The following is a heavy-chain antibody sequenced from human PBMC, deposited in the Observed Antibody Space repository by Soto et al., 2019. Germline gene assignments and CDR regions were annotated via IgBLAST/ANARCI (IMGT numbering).Heavy chain of an antibody. V-gene: IGHV4-34*01. CDR3: PRGPDCSSPCCDPTAVDY. CDR2: INHSGST. J-gene: IGHJ4*02. D-gene: IGHD2-2*01. Sequence: QVQLQKWGAGLLKPSETLFLTCAVYGGSFSGYYWSWIRQPPGKGLEWSGEINHSGSTNFNPSLKSRVTISVDTSMNQFSLKLSSATAADPAVYYCPRGPDCSSPCCDPTAVDYWGQGTLVTVSS. CDR1: GGSFSGYY.